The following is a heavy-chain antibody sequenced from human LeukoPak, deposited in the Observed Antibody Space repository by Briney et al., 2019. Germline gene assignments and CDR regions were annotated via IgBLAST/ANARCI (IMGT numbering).Heavy chain of an antibody. Sequence: GGSLRLSCAASGFTFSSYAMSWVRQAPGKGLEWVSAISGSGGSTYYADSVKGRFTISRDNSKNTLYLQMNSLRAEDTAVYYCARSSWFGELLYFDYWGQGTLVTVSS. J-gene: IGHJ4*02. D-gene: IGHD3-10*01. CDR3: ARSSWFGELLYFDY. V-gene: IGHV3-23*01. CDR2: ISGSGGST. CDR1: GFTFSSYA.